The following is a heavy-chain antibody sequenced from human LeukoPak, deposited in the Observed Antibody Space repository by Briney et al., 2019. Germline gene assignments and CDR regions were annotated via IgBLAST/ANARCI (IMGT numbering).Heavy chain of an antibody. CDR2: ISAYNGNT. Sequence: ASVTVSCKASGYTFTSYGISWVRQAPGQGLEWMGWISAYNGNTNYPQKLQGRVTMTTDTSTSTAYMELRSRRSDDTAVYYCAGDDYVWGSYRSPIDYWGQGTRVTVSS. D-gene: IGHD3-16*02. CDR3: AGDDYVWGSYRSPIDY. V-gene: IGHV1-18*01. CDR1: GYTFTSYG. J-gene: IGHJ4*02.